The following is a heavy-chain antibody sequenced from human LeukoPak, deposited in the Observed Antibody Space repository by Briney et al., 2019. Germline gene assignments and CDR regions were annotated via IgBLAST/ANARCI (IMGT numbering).Heavy chain of an antibody. V-gene: IGHV3-23*01. J-gene: IGHJ4*02. Sequence: GGSLRLSCAASGFTFSSHAMSWVRQAPGKGLEWVSAISGSGGSTYYADSVKGRFTISRDNSKNTLYLQMNSLRAEDTAVYYCAKDLSSNDYVWGSYRFEVFDYWGQGTLVTVSS. CDR2: ISGSGGST. D-gene: IGHD3-16*02. CDR1: GFTFSSHA. CDR3: AKDLSSNDYVWGSYRFEVFDY.